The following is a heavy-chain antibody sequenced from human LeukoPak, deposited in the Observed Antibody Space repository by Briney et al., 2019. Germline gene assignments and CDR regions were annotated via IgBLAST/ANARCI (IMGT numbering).Heavy chain of an antibody. J-gene: IGHJ3*02. CDR3: AKYYDFWSGYLDI. V-gene: IGHV4-4*07. CDR1: GGSFSSYY. CDR2: LDINANT. D-gene: IGHD3-3*01. Sequence: SSETLSLTCTVSGGSFSSYYWSWIRQPAGKGLEWIGLLDINANTNYAPSLKSRLTMSVDTSKNQFSLKLSSVTAADTALYYCAKYYDFWSGYLDIWGQGTMVTVSS.